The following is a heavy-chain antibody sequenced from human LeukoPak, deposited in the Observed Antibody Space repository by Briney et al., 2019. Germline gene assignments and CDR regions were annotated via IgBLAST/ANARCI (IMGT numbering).Heavy chain of an antibody. Sequence: ASVKVSCKASGYTFTSYGISWVRQAPGQGLEWMGWISAYNGNTNYAQKLQGRVTMTTDTSTSTAYMELRSLRSDDTAVYYCARVRSYCSSTSCYAAGDGWFDPWGQGTLVTVSS. J-gene: IGHJ5*02. D-gene: IGHD2-2*01. V-gene: IGHV1-18*01. CDR1: GYTFTSYG. CDR2: ISAYNGNT. CDR3: ARVRSYCSSTSCYAAGDGWFDP.